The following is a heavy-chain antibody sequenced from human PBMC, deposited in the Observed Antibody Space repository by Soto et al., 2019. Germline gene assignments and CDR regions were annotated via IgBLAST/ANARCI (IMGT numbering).Heavy chain of an antibody. Sequence: QLQLQESGPGLVKPSETLSLTCTVSGGSISSSSYYWGWIRQPPGKGLEWIGSIYYSGSTYYNPSLNSRVTISVDTAKNQFSLKLSSVTAADTAVYYCARDYGSGDSPFDYWGQGTLVTVSS. J-gene: IGHJ4*02. V-gene: IGHV4-39*01. D-gene: IGHD3-10*01. CDR2: IYYSGST. CDR3: ARDYGSGDSPFDY. CDR1: GGSISSSSYY.